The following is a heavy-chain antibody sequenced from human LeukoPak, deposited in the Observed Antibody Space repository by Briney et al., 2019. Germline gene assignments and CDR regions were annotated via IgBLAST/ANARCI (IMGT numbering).Heavy chain of an antibody. CDR2: INHSGST. V-gene: IGHV4-30-2*01. Sequence: SQTLSLTCTVSGGSISSGGYYWSWIRQPPGKGLEWIGEINHSGSTNYNPSLKSRVTISVDTSKNQFSLKLSSVTAADTAVYYCARGLRITIFGVGTKFDPWGQGTLVTVSS. CDR1: GGSISSGGYY. D-gene: IGHD3-3*01. J-gene: IGHJ5*02. CDR3: ARGLRITIFGVGTKFDP.